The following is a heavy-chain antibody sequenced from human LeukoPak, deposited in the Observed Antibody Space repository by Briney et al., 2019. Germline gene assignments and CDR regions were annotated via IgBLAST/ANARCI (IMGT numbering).Heavy chain of an antibody. CDR2: IYYSGST. CDR3: ARTRSYSSRYFDY. V-gene: IGHV4-59*08. Sequence: SETLSLTCTVSGGSISSYYWSWIRQPPGKGLEWIGYIYYSGSTNYNPSLKSRVTISVDTSKNQFSLKLSSVTAADTAVYYCARTRSYSSRYFDYWGQGTLVTVSS. J-gene: IGHJ4*02. D-gene: IGHD1-26*01. CDR1: GGSISSYY.